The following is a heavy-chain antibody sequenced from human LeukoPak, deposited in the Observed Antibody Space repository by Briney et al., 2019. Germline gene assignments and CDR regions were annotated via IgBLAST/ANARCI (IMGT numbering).Heavy chain of an antibody. CDR3: ARLTYYDFWSGYNYAFDI. V-gene: IGHV1-2*02. CDR1: GYTFTGYY. CDR2: INPSSGGT. D-gene: IGHD3-3*01. J-gene: IGHJ3*02. Sequence: ASVKVSCKASGYTFTGYYMHWVRQAPGQGLEWMGWINPSSGGTNYAQKFQGRVAMTRDTSISTAYMELSRLRSDDTAVYYCARLTYYDFWSGYNYAFDIWGQGTMVTVSS.